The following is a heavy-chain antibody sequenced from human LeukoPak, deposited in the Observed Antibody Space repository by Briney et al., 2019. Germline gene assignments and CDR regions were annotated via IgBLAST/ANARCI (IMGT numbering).Heavy chain of an antibody. CDR2: IYYSGTT. D-gene: IGHD5-18*01. V-gene: IGHV4-39*07. J-gene: IGHJ4*02. Sequence: TLSLTCTVSGGSIGSSSYYWGWIRQPPGKGLEWIGSIYYSGTTYYNPSLKSRVTISVDTSKNQFSLKLSSVTAADTAVYYCARAKGYSFGFGPWGQGTLVTVSS. CDR1: GGSIGSSSYY. CDR3: ARAKGYSFGFGP.